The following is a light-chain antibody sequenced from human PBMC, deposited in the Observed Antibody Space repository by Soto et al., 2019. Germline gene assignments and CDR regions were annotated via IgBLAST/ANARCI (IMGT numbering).Light chain of an antibody. V-gene: IGLV2-8*01. Sequence: SALTQAPSASGSPGQSVTISCTGTSSDVGRYNYISWYQQRPGKAPKLIIYEVSKRPSGVPDRLSGFKYGNTASLTVSGLQAEDEADYYCSSYAGNSRYVFGTGTK. J-gene: IGLJ1*01. CDR3: SSYAGNSRYV. CDR2: EVS. CDR1: SSDVGRYNY.